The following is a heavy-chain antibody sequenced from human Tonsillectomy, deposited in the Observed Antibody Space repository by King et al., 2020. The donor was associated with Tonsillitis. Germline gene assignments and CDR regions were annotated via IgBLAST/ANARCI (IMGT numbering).Heavy chain of an antibody. J-gene: IGHJ3*02. CDR3: ARDDGSSWYFGAFDI. V-gene: IGHV3-33*08. D-gene: IGHD6-13*01. Sequence: VQLVESGGGVVQPGRSLRLSCAASGFTFSSYGMHWVRQAPGKGLGWVAVIWYDGTNKYYADSVKGRFTISRDSSKNTLYLQMNSLRVEDTAVYYCARDDGSSWYFGAFDIWGQGTMVTVSS. CDR1: GFTFSSYG. CDR2: IWYDGTNK.